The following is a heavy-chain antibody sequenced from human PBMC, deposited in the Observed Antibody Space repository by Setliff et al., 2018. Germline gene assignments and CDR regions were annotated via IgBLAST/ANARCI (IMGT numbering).Heavy chain of an antibody. V-gene: IGHV4-39*01. CDR3: AREGRWDYNYPIY. CDR2: ISSSGAT. Sequence: PSETLSLTCSVSDDSFYSDYYFWGWIRQPPGKGREWIATISSSGATNDNSSLKSRVTLSRDVAKRQFALNLRSVTAVDTAVYYCAREGRWDYNYPIYWGQGILVTVSS. J-gene: IGHJ4*02. D-gene: IGHD5-12*01. CDR1: DDSFYSDYYF.